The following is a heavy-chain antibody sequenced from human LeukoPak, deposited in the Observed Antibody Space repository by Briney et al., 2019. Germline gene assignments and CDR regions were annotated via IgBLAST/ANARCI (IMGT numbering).Heavy chain of an antibody. Sequence: GGSLRLSCAASGFNFSTYSMNWVRQAPGKGLEWVSSISSSGSYTYYADSVKGRFTISRDNAKNSLYLQMNSLRAEDTAVYYCAREGYCSGGTCSTGVGYWGQGTLVTVSS. J-gene: IGHJ4*02. CDR2: ISSSGSYT. CDR3: AREGYCSGGTCSTGVGY. V-gene: IGHV3-21*01. CDR1: GFNFSTYS. D-gene: IGHD2-15*01.